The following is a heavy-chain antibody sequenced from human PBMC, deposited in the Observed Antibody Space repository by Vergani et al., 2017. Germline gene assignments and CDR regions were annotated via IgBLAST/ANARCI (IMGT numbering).Heavy chain of an antibody. CDR2: IYYSGST. CDR1: GASIRSSNYY. V-gene: IGHV4-39*01. J-gene: IGHJ5*02. Sequence: QLQLQESGPGLVKPSATLSLICSVSGASIRSSNYYWGWIRQPPGKGLEWIASIYYSGSTYYNPSLKSRVTISVDTSKNQFSLNLISVTAADTAVYFCARHSTVEWLVKLGWFDPWGQGILVTVSS. D-gene: IGHD6-19*01. CDR3: ARHSTVEWLVKLGWFDP.